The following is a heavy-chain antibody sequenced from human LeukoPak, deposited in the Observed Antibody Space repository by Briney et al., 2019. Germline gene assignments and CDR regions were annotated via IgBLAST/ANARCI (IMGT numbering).Heavy chain of an antibody. Sequence: GGSLRLSCAASGFTFSSYGMHWVRQAPGKGLEWVAFIRYDGSNKYYADSVEGRFTISRDNSKNTLYLQMNSLRAEDTAVYYCARGSNVAAAGKYYMDVWGKGTTVTISS. V-gene: IGHV3-30*02. D-gene: IGHD6-13*01. J-gene: IGHJ6*03. CDR3: ARGSNVAAAGKYYMDV. CDR1: GFTFSSYG. CDR2: IRYDGSNK.